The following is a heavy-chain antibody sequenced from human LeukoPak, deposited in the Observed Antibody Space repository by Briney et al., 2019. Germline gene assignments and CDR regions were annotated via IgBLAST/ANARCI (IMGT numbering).Heavy chain of an antibody. J-gene: IGHJ4*02. Sequence: DSVKGRFTVSRDSAKSTLYLQIESLKVEDTAVYYCARDRDSSWYDYWGQGTLVTVSS. V-gene: IGHV3-30*07. D-gene: IGHD6-13*01. CDR3: ARDRDSSWYDY.